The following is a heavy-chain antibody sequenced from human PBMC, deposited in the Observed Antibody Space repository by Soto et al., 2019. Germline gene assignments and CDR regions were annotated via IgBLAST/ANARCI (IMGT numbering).Heavy chain of an antibody. V-gene: IGHV4-30-4*01. CDR3: AKSRIWFGELVKYYYGMDV. CDR2: IYYSGST. D-gene: IGHD3-10*01. CDR1: GGSISSGDYY. Sequence: QVQLQESGPGLVKPSQTLSLTCTVSGGSISSGDYYWSWIRQPPGKGLEWIGHIYYSGSTYYNPSLKSRVTISVDTSKNQFSLKLSSVTAADTAVYYCAKSRIWFGELVKYYYGMDVWGQGTTVTVSS. J-gene: IGHJ6*02.